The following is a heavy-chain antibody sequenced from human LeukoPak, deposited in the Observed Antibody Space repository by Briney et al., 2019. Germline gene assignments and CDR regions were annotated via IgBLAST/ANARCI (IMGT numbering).Heavy chain of an antibody. V-gene: IGHV3-23*01. CDR2: ISGSGGST. Sequence: GGSLRLSCAASGFTFSSYGMHWVRQAPGKGLEWVSAISGSGGSTYYADSVKGRFTISRDNSKNTLYLQMNSLRAEDTAVYYCAKGGGGLWFGEFSHFDYWGQGTLVTVSS. J-gene: IGHJ4*02. CDR3: AKGGGGLWFGEFSHFDY. CDR1: GFTFSSYG. D-gene: IGHD3-10*01.